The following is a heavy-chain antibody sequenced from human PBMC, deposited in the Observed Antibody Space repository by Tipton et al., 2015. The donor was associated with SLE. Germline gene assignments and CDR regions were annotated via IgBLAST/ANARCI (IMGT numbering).Heavy chain of an antibody. CDR3: ARTPWYTSGWYFFDH. CDR1: GGSFSGYY. CDR2: INHSGST. V-gene: IGHV4-34*01. Sequence: TLSLTCAVYGGSFSGYYWSWIRQPPGKGLEWIGEINHSGSTNYNPSLKSRVTISVDTSKNQFSLKLGSVTAADTAVYYCARTPWYTSGWYFFDHWGQGTLVTVSS. J-gene: IGHJ4*02. D-gene: IGHD6-19*01.